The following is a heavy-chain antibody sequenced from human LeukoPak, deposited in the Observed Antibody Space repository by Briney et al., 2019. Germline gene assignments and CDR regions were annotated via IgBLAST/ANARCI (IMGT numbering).Heavy chain of an antibody. CDR2: INHSGST. CDR1: GGSLSGYY. J-gene: IGHJ5*02. V-gene: IGHV4-34*01. CDR3: ARVYSSSGYNWFDP. D-gene: IGHD6-6*01. Sequence: SETLSLTCAVYGGSLSGYYWSWIRQPPEKGLEWIGEINHSGSTNYNPSLKSRITMSLDTSKDQFSLKLSSVTAADTAVYYCARVYSSSGYNWFDPWGQGTLVTVSS.